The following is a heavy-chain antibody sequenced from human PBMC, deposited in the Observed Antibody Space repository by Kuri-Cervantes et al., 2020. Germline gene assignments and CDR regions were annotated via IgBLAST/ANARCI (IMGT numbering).Heavy chain of an antibody. Sequence: SETLSLTCTVSGGSIITYDWSWIRQPPGKGPEWMGYISYAGTTNYHPSLKSRFTIFRDTSENHFSLRLTSVTAADTAVYYCARGDGDAYYYYGMDVWGQGTTVTVSS. D-gene: IGHD4-17*01. CDR2: ISYAGTT. V-gene: IGHV4-59*01. J-gene: IGHJ6*02. CDR3: ARGDGDAYYYYGMDV. CDR1: GGSIITYD.